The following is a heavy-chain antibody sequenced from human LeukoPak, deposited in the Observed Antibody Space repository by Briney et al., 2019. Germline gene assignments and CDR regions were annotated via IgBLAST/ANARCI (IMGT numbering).Heavy chain of an antibody. D-gene: IGHD3-3*01. J-gene: IGHJ3*02. Sequence: GESLKISCKGSGYSFTTYWIGWVRQMPGKGLEWMGITYPGDSDTRYSPSFQGQVTISADKSISTAYLQWSSLKASDTAMYYCARQIPRTYYDFWSGYYLSDAFDIWGQGTMVTVSS. CDR1: GYSFTTYW. CDR3: ARQIPRTYYDFWSGYYLSDAFDI. V-gene: IGHV5-51*01. CDR2: TYPGDSDT.